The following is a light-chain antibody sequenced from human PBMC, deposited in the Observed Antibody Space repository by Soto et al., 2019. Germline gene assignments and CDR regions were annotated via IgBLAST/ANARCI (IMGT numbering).Light chain of an antibody. CDR2: KAS. V-gene: IGKV1-5*03. CDR3: QQYNSYPLT. J-gene: IGKJ5*01. CDR1: RSISRL. Sequence: DIQMTQSPSTLSASVGDRVTITCRASRSISRLLAWYQQKPGRAPTLLIYKASTLESGVPSRFSGSGFGTEFSLTISSLQPDDFATYWCQQYNSYPLTFGQGTRLEIK.